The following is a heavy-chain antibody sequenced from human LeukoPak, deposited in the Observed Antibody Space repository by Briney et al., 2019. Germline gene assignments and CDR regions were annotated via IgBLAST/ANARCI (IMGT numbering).Heavy chain of an antibody. J-gene: IGHJ4*02. Sequence: PGGSLRLSCAAPGFTFDDYAMHWVRQAPGKGLEWVSGISWNSGSIGYADSVKGRFTISRDNAKNSLYLQMNSLRAEDMALYYCAKDISRTGRGGFDYWGQGTLVTVSS. CDR1: GFTFDDYA. CDR3: AKDISRTGRGGFDY. V-gene: IGHV3-9*03. CDR2: ISWNSGSI. D-gene: IGHD3-10*01.